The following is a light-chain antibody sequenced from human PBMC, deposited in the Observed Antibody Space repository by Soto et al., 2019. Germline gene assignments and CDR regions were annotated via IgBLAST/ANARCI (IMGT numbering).Light chain of an antibody. J-gene: IGKJ1*01. CDR1: QGIDNN. V-gene: IGKV1-9*01. CDR2: AAS. Sequence: IQLTQSPSSLSASVGDRVTITCWASQGIDNNLAWYQQKPGTAPKLLIYAASTLQSGVPSRFSGRGSGTDFTLTISRLQPEDFAIYSCQQLSGYPWTFGQGTKVEIK. CDR3: QQLSGYPWT.